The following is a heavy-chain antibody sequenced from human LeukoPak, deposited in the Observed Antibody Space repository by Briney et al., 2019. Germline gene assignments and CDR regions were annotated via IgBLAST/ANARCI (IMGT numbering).Heavy chain of an antibody. Sequence: SETLSLTCTVSGGSISSYYWSWIRQPAGKGLEWIGRIYTSGSTNYNPSLKSRVTMSVDTSKKQFSLKLSSVTAADTAVYYCARDHPWYYYDSSGYWDAFDIWGQGTMVTVSS. CDR1: GGSISSYY. CDR3: ARDHPWYYYDSSGYWDAFDI. D-gene: IGHD3-22*01. J-gene: IGHJ3*02. V-gene: IGHV4-4*07. CDR2: IYTSGST.